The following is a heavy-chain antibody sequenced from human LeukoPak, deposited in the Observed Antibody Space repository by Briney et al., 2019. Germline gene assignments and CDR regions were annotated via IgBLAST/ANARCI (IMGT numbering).Heavy chain of an antibody. CDR2: LRGDGET. D-gene: IGHD2-15*01. Sequence: GGSLRLSCVASGFIFSDYAMSWVRQTPAGGLEWVSSLRGDGETFYTDSVKGRFTLSRDHSRNTVYLQLSNLRAEDTAVYYCAKDPPLYCSGGSCYEYYYYGMDVWGQGTTVTVSS. V-gene: IGHV3-23*01. CDR1: GFIFSDYA. J-gene: IGHJ6*02. CDR3: AKDPPLYCSGGSCYEYYYYGMDV.